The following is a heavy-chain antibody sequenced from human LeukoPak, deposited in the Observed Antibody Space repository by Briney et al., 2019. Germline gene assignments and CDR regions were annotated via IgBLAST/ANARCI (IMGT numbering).Heavy chain of an antibody. CDR3: AGRYCSSTSCYVVYYYYGMDV. CDR1: GGTFSSYA. CDR2: IIPIFGTA. Sequence: SVKVSCKASGGTFSSYAISWVRQAPGQGLEWMGGIIPIFGTANYAQKFQGRVTITAVESTSTAYMELSSLRSEDTAVYYCAGRYCSSTSCYVVYYYYGMDVWGQGTTVTVSS. D-gene: IGHD2-2*01. J-gene: IGHJ6*02. V-gene: IGHV1-69*01.